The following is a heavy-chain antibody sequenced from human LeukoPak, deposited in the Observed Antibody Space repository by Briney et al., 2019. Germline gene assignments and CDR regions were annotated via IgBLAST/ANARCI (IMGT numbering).Heavy chain of an antibody. D-gene: IGHD4-17*01. V-gene: IGHV4-38-2*01. CDR3: ARFGWDGDYGRRYYYYMDV. Sequence: SETLSLTCAVSGYPISSGYYWGWIRQPPGKGLEWIGSIYHSGSTYYNPSLKSRVTISVDTSKNQFSLKLSSVTAADTAVYYCARFGWDGDYGRRYYYYMDVWGKGTTVTVSS. CDR1: GYPISSGYY. J-gene: IGHJ6*03. CDR2: IYHSGST.